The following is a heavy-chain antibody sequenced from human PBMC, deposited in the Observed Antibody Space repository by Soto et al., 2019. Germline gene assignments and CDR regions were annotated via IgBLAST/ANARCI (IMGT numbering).Heavy chain of an antibody. Sequence: SETLSLTCTVSGVSVSNHNYYWTWIRQPPGKGPEWVGYIHYSGSTNHNPSLKSRVTMSVDTAKNQFSLELTSVTAADTAVYYCASYTSGRSGPALDVWGQGATVTVSS. CDR1: GVSVSNHNYY. J-gene: IGHJ6*02. V-gene: IGHV4-61*01. D-gene: IGHD3-10*01. CDR2: IHYSGST. CDR3: ASYTSGRSGPALDV.